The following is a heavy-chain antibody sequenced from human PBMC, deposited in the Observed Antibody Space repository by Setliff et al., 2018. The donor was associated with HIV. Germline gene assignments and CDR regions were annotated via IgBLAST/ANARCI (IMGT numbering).Heavy chain of an antibody. J-gene: IGHJ4*02. CDR3: AGGDSSSAY. Sequence: GGSLRLSCAASGFGFSGYFMSWIRQTPRKGLEWISYIGYSGTPIYYADSVKGRFTISRDNAKKSLYLQMNSLRVEDTAVYYCAGGDSSSAYWGQGTPVTVSS. V-gene: IGHV3-11*04. CDR2: IGYSGTPI. CDR1: GFGFSGYF. D-gene: IGHD6-13*01.